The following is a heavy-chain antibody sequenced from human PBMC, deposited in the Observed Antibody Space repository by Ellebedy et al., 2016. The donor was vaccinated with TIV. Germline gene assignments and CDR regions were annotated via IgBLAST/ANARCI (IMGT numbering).Heavy chain of an antibody. D-gene: IGHD1-7*01. Sequence: GESLKISCAASGFTFSTYSMNWVRQAPGKVLEWVSYISSNSGHIYYADSVKGRFTISRDNAKNSLYLQMNSLRDEDTAVYYCARDENYVAEVIDYWGQGTLVTVSS. CDR2: ISSNSGHI. J-gene: IGHJ4*02. V-gene: IGHV3-48*02. CDR3: ARDENYVAEVIDY. CDR1: GFTFSTYS.